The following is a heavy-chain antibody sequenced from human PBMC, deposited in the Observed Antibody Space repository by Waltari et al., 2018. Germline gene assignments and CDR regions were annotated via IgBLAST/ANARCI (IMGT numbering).Heavy chain of an antibody. CDR2: ISSSSSTI. V-gene: IGHV3-48*04. Sequence: EVQLVESGGGLVQPGGSLRLSCAASGFTFSSYSMNWVRQAPGKGLEWVSYISSSSSTIYYADSVKGRFTISRDNAKNSLYLQMNSLRAEDTAVYYCAKGPDIVVVVAAYYFDYWGQGTLVTVSS. CDR1: GFTFSSYS. J-gene: IGHJ4*02. D-gene: IGHD2-15*01. CDR3: AKGPDIVVVVAAYYFDY.